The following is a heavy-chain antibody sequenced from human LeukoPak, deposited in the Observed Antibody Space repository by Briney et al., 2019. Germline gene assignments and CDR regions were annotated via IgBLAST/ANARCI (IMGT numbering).Heavy chain of an antibody. CDR3: ARDTGRGYCSSASCYPF. V-gene: IGHV3-21*01. J-gene: IGHJ4*02. Sequence: GGSLRLSCAASGFTFSSYSMNWVRQAPGKGLEWVSSISSSSSYIYYADSVKGRFTISRDNAKNSLYLQMNSLRAEDTAVYYCARDTGRGYCSSASCYPFWGQGTLVTVSS. D-gene: IGHD2-2*01. CDR1: GFTFSSYS. CDR2: ISSSSSYI.